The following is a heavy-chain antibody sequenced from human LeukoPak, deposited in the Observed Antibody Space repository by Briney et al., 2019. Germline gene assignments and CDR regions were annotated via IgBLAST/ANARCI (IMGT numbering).Heavy chain of an antibody. CDR3: AEEVGDTYPTFDN. CDR2: ISGSGDRT. CDR1: GFTFSRYV. Sequence: GGSLRLSCAASGFTFSRYVMGWVRQAPGKGLEWVSSISGSGDRTYYADSVKGRFTISRDNSKSTLYLQMNSLGADDTALYYCAEEVGDTYPTFDNWGQGTLVTVSS. V-gene: IGHV3-23*01. D-gene: IGHD1-26*01. J-gene: IGHJ4*02.